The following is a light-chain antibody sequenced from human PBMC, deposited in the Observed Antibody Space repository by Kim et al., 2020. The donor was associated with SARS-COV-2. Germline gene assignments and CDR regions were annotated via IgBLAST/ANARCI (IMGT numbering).Light chain of an antibody. Sequence: GQSITISCTGTSSDVGAFNHVSWYQQHPGRAPKLIIYEDFNRPSGVSDRLSGSKSGNTASLTISGLQAEDESDYYCSSYTTSGTLVFGTGTKVTVL. CDR1: SSDVGAFNH. J-gene: IGLJ1*01. CDR3: SSYTTSGTLV. CDR2: EDF. V-gene: IGLV2-14*01.